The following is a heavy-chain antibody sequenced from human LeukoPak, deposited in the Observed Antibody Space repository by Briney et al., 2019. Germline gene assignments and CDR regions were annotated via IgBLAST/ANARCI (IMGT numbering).Heavy chain of an antibody. CDR1: GFTFSSYA. V-gene: IGHV3-23*01. Sequence: GGSLRLSCAASGFTFSSYAMSWVRQAPGTGLEWVSAISGSGGSTYYADSVKGRFTISRDNSKNTLYLQMNSLRAEDTAVYYCAKDPESAAAVYYFDYWGQGTLVTVSS. D-gene: IGHD6-13*01. J-gene: IGHJ4*02. CDR3: AKDPESAAAVYYFDY. CDR2: ISGSGGST.